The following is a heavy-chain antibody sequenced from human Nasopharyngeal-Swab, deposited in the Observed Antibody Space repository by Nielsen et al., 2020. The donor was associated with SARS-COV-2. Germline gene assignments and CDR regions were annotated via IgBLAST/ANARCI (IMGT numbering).Heavy chain of an antibody. Sequence: GESLKISCAASGFTFSSYWMSWVRQAPGKGLEWVANIKQDGSEKYYVDSEKGRFTISRDNAKNSLYLQMNSLRAEDTAVYYCARDGLRFLEWLAHDYWGQGTLVTVSS. CDR2: IKQDGSEK. CDR3: ARDGLRFLEWLAHDY. D-gene: IGHD3-3*01. CDR1: GFTFSSYW. J-gene: IGHJ4*02. V-gene: IGHV3-7*01.